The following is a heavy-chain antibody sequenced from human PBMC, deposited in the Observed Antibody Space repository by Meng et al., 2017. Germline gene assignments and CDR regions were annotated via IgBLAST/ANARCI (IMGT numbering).Heavy chain of an antibody. CDR2: INHSGST. J-gene: IGHJ4*02. D-gene: IGHD5-24*01. Sequence: QVPLQQWGAGLLRPSEPLSLTCVVSGGSLSDYYWNWIRQPPGKGLEWIGEINHSGSTNYNPSLESRATISVDTSQNNLSLKLSSVTAADSAVYYCARGPTTMAHDFDYWGQGTLVTVSS. CDR3: ARGPTTMAHDFDY. V-gene: IGHV4-34*01. CDR1: GGSLSDYY.